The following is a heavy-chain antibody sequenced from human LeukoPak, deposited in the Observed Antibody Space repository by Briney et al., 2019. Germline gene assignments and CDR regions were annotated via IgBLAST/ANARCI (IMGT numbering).Heavy chain of an antibody. V-gene: IGHV4-59*01. Sequence: SETLSLTCAVYGGSFSGYYWSWIRQPPGKGLEWIGYIYYSGSTNYNPSLKSRVTISVDTSKSQFSLKLSSVTAADTAVYYCARKGNYDYAPYYFDYWGQGTLVTVSS. J-gene: IGHJ4*02. D-gene: IGHD3-16*01. CDR2: IYYSGST. CDR3: ARKGNYDYAPYYFDY. CDR1: GGSFSGYY.